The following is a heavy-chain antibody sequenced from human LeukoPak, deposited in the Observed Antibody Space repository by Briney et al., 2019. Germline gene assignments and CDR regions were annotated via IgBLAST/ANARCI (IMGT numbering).Heavy chain of an antibody. CDR2: IRSDGSYK. CDR1: GFTFSSYG. CDR3: AKYDSSGLLAFDI. V-gene: IGHV3-30*02. Sequence: GGSLRLSCAASGFTFSSYGMHWVRQAPGKGLEWVAFIRSDGSYKYYADSVKGQFTISRDNSKNTLYLQMNSLRAEDTAVYYCAKYDSSGLLAFDIWGQGTMVTVSS. J-gene: IGHJ3*02. D-gene: IGHD3-22*01.